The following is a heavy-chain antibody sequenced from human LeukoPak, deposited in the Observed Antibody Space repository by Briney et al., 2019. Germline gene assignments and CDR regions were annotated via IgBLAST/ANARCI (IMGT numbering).Heavy chain of an antibody. CDR2: ISWNSGSI. Sequence: GRSLRLSCAASGFTFDDYAMHWVRQAPGKGLEWVSGISWNSGSIGYADSVKGRFTISRDNAKNSLYLQMNSLRAEDTALYYCVKGYYDSSGYFDYWGQGTLVTVSS. CDR3: VKGYYDSSGYFDY. CDR1: GFTFDDYA. D-gene: IGHD3-22*01. V-gene: IGHV3-9*01. J-gene: IGHJ4*02.